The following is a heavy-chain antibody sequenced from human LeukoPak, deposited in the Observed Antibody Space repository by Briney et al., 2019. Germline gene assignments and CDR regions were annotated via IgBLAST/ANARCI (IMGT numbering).Heavy chain of an antibody. D-gene: IGHD3-10*01. CDR2: INHSGST. J-gene: IGHJ5*02. Sequence: SETLSLTCAVYGGSFSGYYWSWIRQPPGKGLEWIGEINHSGSTNYNPSPKSRVTISVDTSKNQFSLKLSSVTAADTAVYYCARDRLKGYYGSGSYYSWGQGTLVTVSS. CDR3: ARDRLKGYYGSGSYYS. CDR1: GGSFSGYY. V-gene: IGHV4-34*01.